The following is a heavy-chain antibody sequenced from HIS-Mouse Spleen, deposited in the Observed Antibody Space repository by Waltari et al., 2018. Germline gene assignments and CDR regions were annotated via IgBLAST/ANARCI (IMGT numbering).Heavy chain of an antibody. CDR1: GGSISSSSYY. D-gene: IGHD6-6*01. Sequence: QLQLQESGPGLVKPSETLSLTCTVSGGSISSSSYYWGWIRQPPGKGVEWIGSIHYRGGTSYTPSLKSRVTISVDTSKNQFSLKLSSVTAADTAVYYCASRDSSSSQFGYWGQGTLVTVSS. J-gene: IGHJ4*02. V-gene: IGHV4-39*07. CDR2: IHYRGGT. CDR3: ASRDSSSSQFGY.